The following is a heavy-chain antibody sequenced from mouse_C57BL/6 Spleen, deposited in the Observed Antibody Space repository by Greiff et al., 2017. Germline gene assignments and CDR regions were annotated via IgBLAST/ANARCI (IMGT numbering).Heavy chain of an antibody. V-gene: IGHV5-17*01. J-gene: IGHJ4*01. D-gene: IGHD2-4*01. CDR3: ARKSPYDYDGLDY. CDR2: ISSGSSTI. Sequence: EVKLVESGGGLVKPGGSLKLSCAASGFTFSAYGMHWVRQAPEKGLEWVAYISSGSSTIYYADTVKGRFTISRDNAKNTLFLQMTSLRSEDTAMYYCARKSPYDYDGLDYWGQGTSVTVSS. CDR1: GFTFSAYG.